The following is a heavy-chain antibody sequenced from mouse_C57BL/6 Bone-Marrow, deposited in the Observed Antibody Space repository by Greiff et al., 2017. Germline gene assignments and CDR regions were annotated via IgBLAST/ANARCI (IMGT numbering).Heavy chain of an antibody. V-gene: IGHV1-74*01. J-gene: IGHJ4*01. CDR2: IHPSDSDT. CDR1: GYTFTSYW. Sequence: QVQLKQSGAELVKPGASVKVSCKASGYTFTSYWMHWVKQRPGQGLEWIGRIHPSDSDTNYNQKFKGKATLTVDKSSSTAYMQLSSLTSEDSAVYCGSGGGVSYAMDYWGQGTSVTVSS. CDR3: SGGGVSYAMDY.